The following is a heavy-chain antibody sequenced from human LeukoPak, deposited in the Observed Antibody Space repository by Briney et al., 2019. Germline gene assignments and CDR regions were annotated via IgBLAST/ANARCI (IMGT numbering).Heavy chain of an antibody. V-gene: IGHV1-2*02. D-gene: IGHD5-18*01. Sequence: GASVKVSCKASGYTFTGYYMHWVRQAPGQGLEWMGWINPNSGGTNYAQKFQGRVTMTRDTSISTAYMELSRLRSDDTAVYYCARTGYTAMAYDAFDIWGQGTMVTVSS. CDR2: INPNSGGT. J-gene: IGHJ3*02. CDR1: GYTFTGYY. CDR3: ARTGYTAMAYDAFDI.